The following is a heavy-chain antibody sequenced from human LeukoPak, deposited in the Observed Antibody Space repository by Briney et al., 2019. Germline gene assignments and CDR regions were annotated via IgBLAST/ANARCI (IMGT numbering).Heavy chain of an antibody. CDR2: IYPGDSDT. J-gene: IGHJ5*02. CDR3: ARRRGMANNWFDP. Sequence: GESLKISCKGSGYSFATYWIAWVRQMPGKGLEWMGIIYPGDSDTRYSPSFQGQVTISADKSINTAYLQWSSLKASDTAMYYCARRRGMANNWFDPWGQGTLVTVSS. V-gene: IGHV5-51*01. CDR1: GYSFATYW. D-gene: IGHD5-24*01.